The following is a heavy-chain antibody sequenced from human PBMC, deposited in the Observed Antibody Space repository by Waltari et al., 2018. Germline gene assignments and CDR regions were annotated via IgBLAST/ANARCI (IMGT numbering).Heavy chain of an antibody. J-gene: IGHJ4*02. V-gene: IGHV4-59*01. Sequence: QVQLQESGPGLVKPSETLSLTCTVSGGSISSYYWSWIRQPPGKGLEWIGYIYYSGSTNYNPSLKSRVTISVDTSKNQFSLKLSSVTAADTAVYYCARGDCSSTSCYNFDYWGQGTLVTVSS. CDR1: GGSISSYY. CDR2: IYYSGST. CDR3: ARGDCSSTSCYNFDY. D-gene: IGHD2-2*02.